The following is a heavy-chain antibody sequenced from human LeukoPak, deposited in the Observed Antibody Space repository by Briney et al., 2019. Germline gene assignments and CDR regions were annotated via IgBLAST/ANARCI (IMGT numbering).Heavy chain of an antibody. CDR3: ARVVYGRSGYFPNYFDY. CDR1: GGSISNYY. Sequence: PSETLSLTCTVSGGSISNYYWSWIRQPPGKELEWIGFIYDSGSTNYSPSLQSRVTISLDTSKNQFSLKLNSVTAADTAVYYCARVVYGRSGYFPNYFDYWGQGTLVTVSS. J-gene: IGHJ4*02. V-gene: IGHV4-59*01. D-gene: IGHD3-22*01. CDR2: IYDSGST.